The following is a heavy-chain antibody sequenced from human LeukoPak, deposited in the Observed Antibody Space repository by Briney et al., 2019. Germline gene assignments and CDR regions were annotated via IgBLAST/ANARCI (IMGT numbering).Heavy chain of an antibody. CDR2: INHSGST. V-gene: IGHV4-34*01. CDR1: GGSFSGYY. Sequence: SETLSLTCAVYGGSFSGYYWSWIRQSPGKGLEWIGEINHSGSTNYNPSLKSRVTISVDTAKNQFSLKVRSVTAADTAVYYCARPKAGYSSTDAFDIWGQGTMVTVSS. D-gene: IGHD6-19*01. J-gene: IGHJ3*02. CDR3: ARPKAGYSSTDAFDI.